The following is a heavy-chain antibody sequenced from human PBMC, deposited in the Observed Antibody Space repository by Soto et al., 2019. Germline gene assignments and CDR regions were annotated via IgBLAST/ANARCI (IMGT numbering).Heavy chain of an antibody. V-gene: IGHV4-59*01. Sequence: SETLSLTCTVSGASMSEYFWSWIRQSPVKGLEWIGYIYYLGSTDYNPSLKSRVTISVDTSKRQFSLRLTSVTAADTAVYYCARDGYDGSGSPYPAFWGPGTQVTVS. CDR3: ARDGYDGSGSPYPAF. D-gene: IGHD3-10*01. CDR2: IYYLGST. CDR1: GASMSEYF. J-gene: IGHJ4*02.